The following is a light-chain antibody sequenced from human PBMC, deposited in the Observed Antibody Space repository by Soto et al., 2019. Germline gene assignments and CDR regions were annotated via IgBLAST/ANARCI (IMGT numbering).Light chain of an antibody. CDR1: QDITNS. CDR2: EAS. CDR3: QQYDNLPIT. V-gene: IGKV1-33*01. Sequence: DIQMTQSPSSLSASVGDRVTITCQASQDITNSLNWYQQKPGKAPKLLIYEASNLGTGVPSRFSGSGSGTDFTFSISSLQPEDIATYYCQQYDNLPITFGQGTRLEIK. J-gene: IGKJ5*01.